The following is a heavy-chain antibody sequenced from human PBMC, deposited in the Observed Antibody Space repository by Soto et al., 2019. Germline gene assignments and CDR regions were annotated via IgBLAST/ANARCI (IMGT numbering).Heavy chain of an antibody. V-gene: IGHV3-66*01. CDR1: GFTVSSNY. Sequence: GGFLRLSCAASGFTVSSNYMSWVRQAPGKGLEWISIIYSAGNTYYADSVKGRFTISRDNSKNTLYLQMNSLGAEDTAVYYCARDFVVGGPTINYYYGMDVWGQGTTVNVSS. D-gene: IGHD1-26*01. CDR2: IYSAGNT. J-gene: IGHJ6*02. CDR3: ARDFVVGGPTINYYYGMDV.